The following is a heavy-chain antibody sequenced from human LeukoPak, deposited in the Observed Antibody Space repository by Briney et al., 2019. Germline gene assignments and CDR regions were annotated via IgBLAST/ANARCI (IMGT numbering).Heavy chain of an antibody. Sequence: PGLSLRLSCAASGFIYSSYTMNWVRQARGMGLEGLSYISASRYITYYADSVKGRFTISRHNAKNSLHVQMNTLRAEDTAVYLCVRGSLASGVVVYYYYYLDVWGKGTTVTVSS. J-gene: IGHJ6*03. CDR3: VRGSLASGVVVYYYYYLDV. CDR1: GFIYSSYT. D-gene: IGHD3-3*01. V-gene: IGHV3-48*01. CDR2: ISASRYIT.